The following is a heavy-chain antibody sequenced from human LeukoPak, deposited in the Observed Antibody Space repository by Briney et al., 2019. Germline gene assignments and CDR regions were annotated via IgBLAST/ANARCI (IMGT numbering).Heavy chain of an antibody. CDR1: GFIFSNYW. Sequence: PGGSLRLSCAASGFIFSNYWMSWVRQAPGKGLEWVANIKQDGSEKFYVGSVRGRFTISRDNAKNSLYLQMNSLRAEDTAVYYCARGVLPGAIEWSLDYWGQGTLVTVSS. CDR3: ARGVLPGAIEWSLDY. D-gene: IGHD2-2*02. J-gene: IGHJ4*02. V-gene: IGHV3-7*01. CDR2: IKQDGSEK.